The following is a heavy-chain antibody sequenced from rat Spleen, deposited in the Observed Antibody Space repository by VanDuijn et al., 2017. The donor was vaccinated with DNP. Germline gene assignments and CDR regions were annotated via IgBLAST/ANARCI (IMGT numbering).Heavy chain of an antibody. CDR3: ATHRGGAFDY. J-gene: IGHJ2*01. CDR2: IMYDGSST. Sequence: EVQLVESGGGLEQPGNSLKVSCAASGFIFIDYAMAWVRQSPKKGLEWVATIMYDGSSTYYRDSVKGRFTISRDNVKNTLYLQMGSLRSEDTATYYCATHRGGAFDYWGQGVMVTVSS. CDR1: GFIFIDYA. V-gene: IGHV5S10*01.